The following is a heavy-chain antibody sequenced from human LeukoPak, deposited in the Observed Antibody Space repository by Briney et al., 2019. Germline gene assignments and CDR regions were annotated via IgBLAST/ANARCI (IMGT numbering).Heavy chain of an antibody. CDR3: ARDLETDDYGMDV. CDR1: GCTFTGYY. Sequence: ASVKVSCKASGCTFTGYYMHWVRQAPGQGLEWMGWINPNSGGTNYAQKFQGRVTMTRDTSISTAYMELSRLRSDDTALYYCARDLETDDYGMDVWGQGTTVTVSS. J-gene: IGHJ6*02. D-gene: IGHD3-3*01. V-gene: IGHV1-2*02. CDR2: INPNSGGT.